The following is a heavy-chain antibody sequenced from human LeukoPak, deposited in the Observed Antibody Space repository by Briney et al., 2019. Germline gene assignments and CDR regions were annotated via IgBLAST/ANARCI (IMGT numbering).Heavy chain of an antibody. CDR3: AAGRVVGASLAFDY. V-gene: IGHV1-58*01. Sequence: SVKVSCKASGFTFTSSAVQWVRQARGQRLEWIGWIVVGSGNTNYAQKFQERVTITRDMSTSTAYMELSSLRSEDTAVYYCAAGRVVGASLAFDYWGQGTLVTVSS. CDR1: GFTFTSSA. J-gene: IGHJ4*02. CDR2: IVVGSGNT. D-gene: IGHD1-26*01.